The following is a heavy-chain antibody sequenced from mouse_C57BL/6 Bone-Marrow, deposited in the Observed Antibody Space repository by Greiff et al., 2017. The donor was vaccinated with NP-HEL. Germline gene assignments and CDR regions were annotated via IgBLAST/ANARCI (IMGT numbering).Heavy chain of an antibody. V-gene: IGHV5-17*01. CDR2: ISSGSSTI. Sequence: EVMLVESGGGLVKPGGSLKLSCAASGFTFSDYGMHWVRQAPEKGLEWVAYISSGSSTIYYADTVKGRFTISRDNAKNTLFLQMTSLRSEDTAMYYCARPFYCYGSSWFAYWGQGTMVTVSA. D-gene: IGHD1-1*01. J-gene: IGHJ3*01. CDR3: ARPFYCYGSSWFAY. CDR1: GFTFSDYG.